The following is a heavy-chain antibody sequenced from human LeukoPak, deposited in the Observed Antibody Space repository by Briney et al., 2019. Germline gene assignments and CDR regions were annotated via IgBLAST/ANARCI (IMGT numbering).Heavy chain of an antibody. Sequence: SCKASGYTFTGYYMHWVRQAPGKGLEWVAFIRYDGSNKYYADSVKGRFTISRDNSKNTLYLQMNSLRAEDTAVYYCAKIPEGVAVAPPLDYWGQGTLVTVSS. V-gene: IGHV3-30*02. J-gene: IGHJ4*02. CDR3: AKIPEGVAVAPPLDY. CDR1: GYTFTGYY. CDR2: IRYDGSNK. D-gene: IGHD6-19*01.